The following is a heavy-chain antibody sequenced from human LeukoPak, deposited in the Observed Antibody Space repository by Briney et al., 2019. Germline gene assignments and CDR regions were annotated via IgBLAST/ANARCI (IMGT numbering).Heavy chain of an antibody. CDR2: INPNSGGT. D-gene: IGHD4-17*01. Sequence: ASVKVSCKASGYTFTGYYMHWVRQAPGQGLEWMGWINPNSGGTNYAQKFQGRVTMTRDTSIGTAYMELSRLRSDDTAVYYCARDHYGDYEYYFDYWGQGTLVTVSS. J-gene: IGHJ4*02. CDR3: ARDHYGDYEYYFDY. CDR1: GYTFTGYY. V-gene: IGHV1-2*02.